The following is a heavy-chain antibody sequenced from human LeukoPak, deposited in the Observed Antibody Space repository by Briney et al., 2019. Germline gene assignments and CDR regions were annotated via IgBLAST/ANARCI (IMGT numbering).Heavy chain of an antibody. J-gene: IGHJ3*02. CDR2: ISYDGSNK. Sequence: GGSLRLSCAASGFTFSRYAMHWVRQAPGKGLEWGAVISYDGSNKYYADSVKGRFTISRDNSKNTLYLQMNSLRAEDTAVYYCASTTPDYYDSSGNAFDIWGQGTMVTVSS. V-gene: IGHV3-30*04. D-gene: IGHD3-22*01. CDR3: ASTTPDYYDSSGNAFDI. CDR1: GFTFSRYA.